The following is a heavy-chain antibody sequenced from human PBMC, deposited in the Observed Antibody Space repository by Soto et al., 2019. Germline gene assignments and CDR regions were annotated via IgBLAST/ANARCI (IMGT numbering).Heavy chain of an antibody. CDR3: ATAGSFRFDY. CDR1: GFTFSTYW. Sequence: EVQLVESGGDLVQPGGSLRLSCAASGFTFSTYWMHWVRQAPGKGLVWVSRINTDGSTINYADSVKGRFTISRDNARNTLYLQMNSLRDEDTAVYYCATAGSFRFDYWGKGSLVTVSS. V-gene: IGHV3-74*01. CDR2: INTDGSTI. J-gene: IGHJ4*02. D-gene: IGHD3-16*02.